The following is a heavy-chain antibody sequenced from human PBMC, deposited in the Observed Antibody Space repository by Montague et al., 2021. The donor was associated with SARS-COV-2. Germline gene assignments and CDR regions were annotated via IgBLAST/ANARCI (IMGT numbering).Heavy chain of an antibody. CDR2: IYSSGVT. CDR3: ARIINHVDSDGPPSLFDH. CDR1: GASISSTNYY. D-gene: IGHD2-15*01. Sequence: TLSLTCTVSGASISSTNYYWSWIRQPAGKGLEWIGRIYSSGVTNYNPSLKSRISISIDTSKNEFSLKLSSVTAADTAVYYCARIINHVDSDGPPSLFDHWGQGIRVTASS. V-gene: IGHV4-61*02. J-gene: IGHJ4*02.